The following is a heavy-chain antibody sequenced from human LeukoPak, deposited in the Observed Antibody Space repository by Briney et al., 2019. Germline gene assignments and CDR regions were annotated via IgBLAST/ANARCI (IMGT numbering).Heavy chain of an antibody. CDR2: ISSNGGST. J-gene: IGHJ4*02. CDR3: ARGGGYSYGSFDY. D-gene: IGHD5-18*01. V-gene: IGHV3-64*01. CDR1: GFTFSSYA. Sequence: GGSLRLSCAASGFTFSSYAMHWVRQAPGKGLEYVSAISSNGGSTYYANSVKGRFTISRDNSKNTLYLQMGSLRAEDTAVYYCARGGGYSYGSFDYWGQGTLVTVSS.